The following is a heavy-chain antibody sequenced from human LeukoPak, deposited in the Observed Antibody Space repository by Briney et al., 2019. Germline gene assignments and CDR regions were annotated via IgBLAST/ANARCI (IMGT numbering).Heavy chain of an antibody. D-gene: IGHD1-26*01. V-gene: IGHV1-46*01. J-gene: IGHJ4*02. CDR1: GYSFTTYY. Sequence: ASVTVSCKASGYSFTTYYVHWVRQAPGQGLEWLGIINPSDNNTNYAQNFQGRVTMTRDTSTSIVYMELSSLRSEDTAVYYCARGGISGSYYDRGDYWGQGTLVTVSS. CDR3: ARGGISGSYYDRGDY. CDR2: INPSDNNT.